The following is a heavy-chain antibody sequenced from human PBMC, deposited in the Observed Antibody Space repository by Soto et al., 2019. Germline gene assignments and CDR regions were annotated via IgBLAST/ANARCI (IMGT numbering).Heavy chain of an antibody. J-gene: IGHJ5*02. CDR2: IYYSGSP. CDR1: GGSMTSSNYF. D-gene: IGHD3-3*01. CDR3: ARGYHTGSGGRGWFVP. Sequence: LSLTYTVSGGSMTSSNYFGGWIRQPPGKGLERIGSIYYSGSPYYNPSLKSRVTMSVDTSKNQFSLKLSSVTAADTAVYYCARGYHTGSGGRGWFVPWGQGTLVTV. V-gene: IGHV4-39*01.